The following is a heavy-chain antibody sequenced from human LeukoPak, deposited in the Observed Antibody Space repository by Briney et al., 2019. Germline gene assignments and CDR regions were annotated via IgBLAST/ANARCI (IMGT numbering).Heavy chain of an antibody. V-gene: IGHV3-64*02. CDR1: GFTFSGYA. D-gene: IGHD5-12*01. CDR2: VSGNGGRT. Sequence: GGSLRLSCAASGFTFSGYAMHWVRQAPGKGLEYVSAVSGNGGRTYYADSVKGRFTISRDNSKNTLYLQMGSLRAEDMAVYYCARGSRGYSGYDILPPLYYMDVWGKGTTVTVSS. J-gene: IGHJ6*03. CDR3: ARGSRGYSGYDILPPLYYMDV.